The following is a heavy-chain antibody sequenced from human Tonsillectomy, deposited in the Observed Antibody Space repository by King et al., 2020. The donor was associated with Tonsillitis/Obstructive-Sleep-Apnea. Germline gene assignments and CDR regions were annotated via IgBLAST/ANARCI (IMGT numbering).Heavy chain of an antibody. J-gene: IGHJ5*02. CDR2: IYYSGST. D-gene: IGHD3-22*01. V-gene: IGHV4-31*03. CDR3: ARGVDYYDSSGQNNWFDP. CDR1: GGSISTGGYY. Sequence: VQLQESGPGLVKPSQNLSLTCTVSGGSISTGGYYWRWIRQHPGKGLEWIGYIYYSGSTYYNPSLKSRVTISVDTSKNQFSLKLSSVTAADTAVYYCARGVDYYDSSGQNNWFDPWGQGTLVTVSS.